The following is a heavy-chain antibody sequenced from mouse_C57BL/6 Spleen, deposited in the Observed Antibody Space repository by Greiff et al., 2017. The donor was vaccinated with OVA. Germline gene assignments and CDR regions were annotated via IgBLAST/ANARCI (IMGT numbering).Heavy chain of an antibody. Sequence: EVKLLESGPGMVKPSQSLSLTCTVTGYSITSGYDWHWIRHFPGNKLEWMGYISYSGSTNYNPSLKSRISITHDTSKNHFFLKVNSVTTEDTATYYCARGDDGYSYFDDWGQGTTLTVSS. CDR1: GYSITSGYD. CDR2: ISYSGST. CDR3: ARGDDGYSYFDD. D-gene: IGHD2-3*01. J-gene: IGHJ2*01. V-gene: IGHV3-1*01.